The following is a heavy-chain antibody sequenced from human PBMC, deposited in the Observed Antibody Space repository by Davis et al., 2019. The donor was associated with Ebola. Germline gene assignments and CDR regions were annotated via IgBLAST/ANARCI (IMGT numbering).Heavy chain of an antibody. CDR2: ISYDGSNK. J-gene: IGHJ4*02. CDR3: AKDSSSSGYFDY. CDR1: GFTFSSYG. Sequence: GGSLRLSCAGFGFTFSSYGMHWVRQAPGKGLGWVAVISYDGSNKYYADSVKGRFTISRDNSKNTLLLQMNSLRAEDTAVYYCAKDSSSSGYFDYWGQGTLVTVSS. D-gene: IGHD6-13*01. V-gene: IGHV3-30*18.